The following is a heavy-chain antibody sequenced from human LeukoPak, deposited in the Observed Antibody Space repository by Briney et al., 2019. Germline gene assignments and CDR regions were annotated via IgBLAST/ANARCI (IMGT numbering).Heavy chain of an antibody. Sequence: ASVKVSCKASGYTFTGYYMHWVRQAPGQGREWMGWINPNSGGTNYAQKFQGRVTMTRDTSISTAYMELSRLRSDDTAVYYCARELRRAVTTFGGDDAFDIWGQGTMVTVSS. D-gene: IGHD4-17*01. J-gene: IGHJ3*02. CDR3: ARELRRAVTTFGGDDAFDI. CDR2: INPNSGGT. V-gene: IGHV1-2*02. CDR1: GYTFTGYY.